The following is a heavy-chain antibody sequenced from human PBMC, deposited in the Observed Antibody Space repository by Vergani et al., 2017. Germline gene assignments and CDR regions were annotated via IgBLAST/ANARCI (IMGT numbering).Heavy chain of an antibody. CDR3: ARDAPPYYYDSSGYLDAFYI. D-gene: IGHD3-22*01. CDR2: IYYSGST. Sequence: QVQLQQWGAGLLKPSETLSLTCAVYGGSFSGYYWSWIRQPPGKGLEWIGYIYYSGSTNYNPSLKSRVTISVDTSKNQFSLKLSSVTAADTAVYYCARDAPPYYYDSSGYLDAFYIWGQGTMVTVSS. CDR1: GGSFSGYY. J-gene: IGHJ3*02. V-gene: IGHV4-34*11.